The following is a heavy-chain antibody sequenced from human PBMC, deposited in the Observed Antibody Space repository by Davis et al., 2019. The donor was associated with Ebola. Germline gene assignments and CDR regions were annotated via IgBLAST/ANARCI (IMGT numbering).Heavy chain of an antibody. D-gene: IGHD3-22*01. V-gene: IGHV4-4*07. Sequence: MPSETLSLTCTVSGGSISSYYWSWIRQRAGKGLEWIGRIYTSGSTNYNPSLKSRVTMSVDTSKNQFSLKLSSVTAADTAVYYCTRDSVRYDSSGYLPIWGQGTLVTVSS. J-gene: IGHJ4*02. CDR2: IYTSGST. CDR3: TRDSVRYDSSGYLPI. CDR1: GGSISSYY.